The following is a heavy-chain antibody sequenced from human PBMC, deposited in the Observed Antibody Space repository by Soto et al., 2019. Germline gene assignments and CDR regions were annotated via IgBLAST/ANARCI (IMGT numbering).Heavy chain of an antibody. Sequence: QVQLVESGGGVVQPGRSLRLSCAASGFTFSSYAMHWVRQAPGKGLEWVAVISYDGSNKYYADSVKGRFTISRDNSKNTLYLHMNSLRAEDTAVYYCARDRYYDSSGPEYFQHWGQGTLVTVSS. V-gene: IGHV3-30-3*01. D-gene: IGHD3-22*01. CDR2: ISYDGSNK. CDR1: GFTFSSYA. J-gene: IGHJ1*01. CDR3: ARDRYYDSSGPEYFQH.